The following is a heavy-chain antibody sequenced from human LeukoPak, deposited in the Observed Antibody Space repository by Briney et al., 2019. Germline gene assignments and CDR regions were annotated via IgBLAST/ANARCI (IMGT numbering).Heavy chain of an antibody. J-gene: IGHJ4*02. Sequence: PGRSLRLSCAASGFTFTTHAMHWVRQAPGMGLEWVAFIWFDGSNKYYADSVKGRFTISKDNSENTLYLQMDSLRAEDTAIYYCAKEKAAWYPFDCWGQGTLVAVSS. CDR2: IWFDGSNK. D-gene: IGHD6-13*01. CDR3: AKEKAAWYPFDC. V-gene: IGHV3-33*06. CDR1: GFTFTTHA.